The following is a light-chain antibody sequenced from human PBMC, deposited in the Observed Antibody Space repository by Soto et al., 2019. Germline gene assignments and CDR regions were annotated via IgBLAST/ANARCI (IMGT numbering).Light chain of an antibody. V-gene: IGLV2-14*01. CDR3: SSYISSSTFVV. J-gene: IGLJ2*01. CDR2: EVS. Sequence: QSALTQPASVSGSPGQSITISCTGTSRDVGGYNYVSWHQQHPGKAPKVIITEVSNRPSGVSNRFSGSKSGNTASLTISGLQAEDEADYYCSSYISSSTFVVFGGGTQLPS. CDR1: SRDVGGYNY.